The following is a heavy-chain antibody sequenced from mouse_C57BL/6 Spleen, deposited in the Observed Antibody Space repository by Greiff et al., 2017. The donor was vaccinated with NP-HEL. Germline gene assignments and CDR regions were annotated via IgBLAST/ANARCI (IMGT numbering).Heavy chain of an antibody. V-gene: IGHV7-3*01. CDR2: IRNKANGYTT. Sequence: DVKLVESGGGLVQPGGSLSLSCAASGFTFTDYYMSWVRQPPGKALEWLGFIRNKANGYTTEYSASVKGRFTISRDNSQSILYLQMNALRAEDSATYYCARFYDYRPMDYWGQGTSVTVSS. CDR3: ARFYDYRPMDY. D-gene: IGHD2-4*01. CDR1: GFTFTDYY. J-gene: IGHJ4*01.